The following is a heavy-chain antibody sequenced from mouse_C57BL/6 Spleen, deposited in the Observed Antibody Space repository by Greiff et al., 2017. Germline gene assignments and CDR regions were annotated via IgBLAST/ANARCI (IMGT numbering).Heavy chain of an antibody. CDR2: ITPSIGYT. CDR3: ARSLGATNYFDY. D-gene: IGHD1-1*01. CDR1: GYTFTSYW. V-gene: IGHV1-7*01. J-gene: IGHJ2*01. Sequence: QVQLQQSGAELAKPGASVKLSCKASGYTFTSYWMHWVKQRPGQGLEWIGYITPSIGYTKYNQKFKDKATLTADNSSSTAYTPLSSLTYEDSAVYYCARSLGATNYFDYWGQGTTLTVSS.